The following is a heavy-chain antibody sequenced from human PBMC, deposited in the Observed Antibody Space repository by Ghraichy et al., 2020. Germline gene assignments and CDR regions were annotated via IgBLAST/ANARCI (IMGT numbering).Heavy chain of an antibody. J-gene: IGHJ6*03. CDR2: IYHSGST. CDR3: ARGRYMDV. Sequence: SETLSLTCAVSGGSISSGGYSWSWIRQPPGKGLEWIGYIYHSGSTYYNPSLKSRVTISVDRSKNQFSLKLSSVTAADTAVYYCARGRYMDVWGKGTTVTVSS. CDR1: GGSISSGGYS. V-gene: IGHV4-30-2*01.